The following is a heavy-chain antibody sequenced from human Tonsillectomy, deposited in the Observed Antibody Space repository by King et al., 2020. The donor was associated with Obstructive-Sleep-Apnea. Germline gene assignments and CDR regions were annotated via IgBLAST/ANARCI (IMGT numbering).Heavy chain of an antibody. CDR1: GYTFTDYY. CDR3: RVALTDDFDY. Sequence: QLVQSGAEVKKPGASVKVSCKTSGYTFTDYYLHWVRQAPGQGLEWVGWINPNSGGTNYAQRFEDWVTMTRDTSISTAYMELRRLRSDDTAVYYCRVALTDDFDYWGQGTLVTVSS. D-gene: IGHD2-21*01. V-gene: IGHV1-2*04. J-gene: IGHJ4*02. CDR2: INPNSGGT.